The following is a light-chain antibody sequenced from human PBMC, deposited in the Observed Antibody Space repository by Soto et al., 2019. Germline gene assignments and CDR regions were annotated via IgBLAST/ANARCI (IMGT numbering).Light chain of an antibody. CDR3: QHYGSSPWT. V-gene: IGKV3-20*01. Sequence: EIVLTQSPGNLSLSPGERATLSCRASQSVGGNYLAWFQQKPGQAPRLLVYRASNRAAGIPDRFSGGGSGTDFTLTISSLEPEDFAVYYCQHYGSSPWTCGQGTEVEVK. CDR1: QSVGGNY. CDR2: RAS. J-gene: IGKJ1*01.